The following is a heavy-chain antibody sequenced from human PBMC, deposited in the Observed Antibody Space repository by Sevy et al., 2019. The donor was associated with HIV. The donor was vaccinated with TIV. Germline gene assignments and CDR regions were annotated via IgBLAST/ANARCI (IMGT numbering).Heavy chain of an antibody. CDR3: AKDKVSSSSWYGMDV. CDR1: GFTFSSYG. CDR2: ISYDGSNK. V-gene: IGHV3-30*18. J-gene: IGHJ6*02. Sequence: GSLRFSCAASGFTFSSYGMHWVRQAPGKGLEWVAVISYDGSNKYYADSVKGRFTISRDNSKNTLYLQMNSLRAEDTAVYYCAKDKVSSSSWYGMDVWGQGTTVTVSS. D-gene: IGHD6-13*01.